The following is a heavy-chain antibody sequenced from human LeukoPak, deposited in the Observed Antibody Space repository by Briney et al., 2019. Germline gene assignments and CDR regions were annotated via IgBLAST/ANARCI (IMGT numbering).Heavy chain of an antibody. D-gene: IGHD3-16*01. V-gene: IGHV4-4*02. CDR2: IYHTGST. CDR3: AIRGGFFDF. Sequence: SGTLSLTCAVSGDSMISTNWWSWVRQPPGKGLELIGEIYHTGSTNYNPSLQSRVTISIDKSKNQFSLRLSSVTAADTAFYYCAIRGGFFDFWGQGTLVTVSS. J-gene: IGHJ4*02. CDR1: GDSMISTNW.